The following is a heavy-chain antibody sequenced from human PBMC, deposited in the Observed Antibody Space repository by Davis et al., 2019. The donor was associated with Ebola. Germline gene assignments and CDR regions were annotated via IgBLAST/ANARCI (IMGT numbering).Heavy chain of an antibody. CDR1: GGSFSGYY. CDR2: INHSGST. CDR3: ARHELRFLEWLLYPNWFDP. D-gene: IGHD3-3*01. J-gene: IGHJ5*02. Sequence: SETLSLTCAVYGGSFSGYYWSWIRQPPGKGLEWIGEINHSGSTNYNPSLKSRVTISVDTSKNQFSLKLSSVTAADTAVYYCARHELRFLEWLLYPNWFDPWGQGTLVTVSS. V-gene: IGHV4-34*01.